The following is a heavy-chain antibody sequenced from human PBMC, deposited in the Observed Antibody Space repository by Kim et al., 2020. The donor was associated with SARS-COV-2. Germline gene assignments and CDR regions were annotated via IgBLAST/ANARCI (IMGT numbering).Heavy chain of an antibody. CDR1: GGSISSNGYY. Sequence: SETLSLTCTVSGGSISSNGYYWSWIRQHPGKGLEWIGFISYSGSTHYSPSLQSRVTMSLDTSQNQFSLKLDSLIAADTAVYYCARGGELGRGDWFDPWGQGILVTVSS. D-gene: IGHD1-7*01. V-gene: IGHV4-31*03. J-gene: IGHJ5*02. CDR3: ARGGELGRGDWFDP. CDR2: ISYSGST.